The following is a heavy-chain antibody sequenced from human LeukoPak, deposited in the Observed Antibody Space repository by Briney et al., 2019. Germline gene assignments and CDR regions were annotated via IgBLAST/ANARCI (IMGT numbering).Heavy chain of an antibody. Sequence: GGSLRLSCAASGFTFSSYTMNWVRQAPGRGLEWVSSISSGSNYIYYADSLKGRFTISRDNARNSLYLQTNSLRAEDTAVYYCAREAYCSGGSCYYFDYWGQGTLVTVSS. J-gene: IGHJ4*02. CDR3: AREAYCSGGSCYYFDY. D-gene: IGHD2-15*01. CDR2: ISSGSNYI. CDR1: GFTFSSYT. V-gene: IGHV3-21*03.